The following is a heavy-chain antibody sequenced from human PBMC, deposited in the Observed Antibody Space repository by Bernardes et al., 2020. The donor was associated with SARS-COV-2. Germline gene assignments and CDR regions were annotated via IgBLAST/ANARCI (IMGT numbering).Heavy chain of an antibody. V-gene: IGHV4-34*01. D-gene: IGHD6-13*01. Sequence: SETLSLTCAVYSGSFSGYYWSWIRQTPGKGLEWIGEINDSGSTKYNPALKSRVTISVDPSKNQFSLKLNSVTAADTAVYYCARDVFLGSSWDQSYYGMDVWGQGTTVTVSS. CDR3: ARDVFLGSSWDQSYYGMDV. J-gene: IGHJ6*02. CDR1: SGSFSGYY. CDR2: INDSGST.